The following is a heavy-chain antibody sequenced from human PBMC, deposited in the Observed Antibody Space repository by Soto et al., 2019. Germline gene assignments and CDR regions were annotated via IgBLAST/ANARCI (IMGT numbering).Heavy chain of an antibody. D-gene: IGHD6-13*01. CDR3: ARVAYSSSWLYFDY. Sequence: GGSLRLSCAASGFTFSSYWMSWVRQAPGKGLEWVANIKQDGSEKYYVDSVKGRFTISRDNAKNSLYLQMNSLRAEDTAVYYSARVAYSSSWLYFDYWGQGTLVTVSS. V-gene: IGHV3-7*03. CDR2: IKQDGSEK. J-gene: IGHJ4*02. CDR1: GFTFSSYW.